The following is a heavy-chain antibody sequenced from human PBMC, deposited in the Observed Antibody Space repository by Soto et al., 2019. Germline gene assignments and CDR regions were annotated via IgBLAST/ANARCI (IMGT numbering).Heavy chain of an antibody. Sequence: NPSETLSLTCAVSGVSISSTNWWNWVRQPPGKGLEWIGDIYHSGSTNYNPSLKSRVTISIDKSKNLFSLNLSSVTAADTAVYYCGRYMYSGSYYFDYWGQGTLVTVSS. CDR3: GRYMYSGSYYFDY. CDR1: GVSISSTNW. D-gene: IGHD1-26*01. J-gene: IGHJ4*02. CDR2: IYHSGST. V-gene: IGHV4-4*02.